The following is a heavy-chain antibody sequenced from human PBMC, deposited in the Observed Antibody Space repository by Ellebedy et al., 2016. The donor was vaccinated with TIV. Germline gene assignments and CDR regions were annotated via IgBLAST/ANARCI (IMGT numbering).Heavy chain of an antibody. V-gene: IGHV4-59*01. J-gene: IGHJ4*02. CDR1: GGSISSYY. CDR2: IYYSGST. Sequence: MPSETLSLTCTVSGGSISSYYWSWIRQPPGKGLEWIGYIYYSGSTNYNPSLKSRVTISVDTSKNQFSLKLSSVTAADTAVYYCARDPAWLRGGFDYWGQGTLVTVSS. CDR3: ARDPAWLRGGFDY. D-gene: IGHD5-12*01.